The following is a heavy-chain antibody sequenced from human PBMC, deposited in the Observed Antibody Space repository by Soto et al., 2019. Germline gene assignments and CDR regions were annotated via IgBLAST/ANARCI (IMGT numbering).Heavy chain of an antibody. V-gene: IGHV3-NL1*01. CDR1: GFIFSAYG. CDR2: LTSSGHA. Sequence: PXVSLRLSGIPPGFIFSAYGIHWVRQGPGKGLEWIAGLTSSGHAFYVDSVKGRFTAYRDNSENTLYLQMESLRVEDTATYYCSKDPDYYDDSGYSWGQGTLVTVSS. J-gene: IGHJ4*02. D-gene: IGHD3-22*01. CDR3: SKDPDYYDDSGYS.